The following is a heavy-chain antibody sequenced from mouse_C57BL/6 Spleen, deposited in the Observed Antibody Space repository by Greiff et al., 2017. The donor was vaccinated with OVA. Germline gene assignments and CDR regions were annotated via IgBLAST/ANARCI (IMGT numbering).Heavy chain of an antibody. CDR1: GFTFSSYG. CDR3: ARQGDYDEAWFAY. CDR2: ISSGGSYT. J-gene: IGHJ3*01. D-gene: IGHD2-4*01. V-gene: IGHV5-6*01. Sequence: DVHLVESGGDLVKPGGSLKLSCAASGFTFSSYGMSWVRQTPDKRLEWVATISSGGSYTYYPDSVKGRFTISRDNAKNTLYLQMSSLKSEDTAMYYCARQGDYDEAWFAYWGQGTLVTVSA.